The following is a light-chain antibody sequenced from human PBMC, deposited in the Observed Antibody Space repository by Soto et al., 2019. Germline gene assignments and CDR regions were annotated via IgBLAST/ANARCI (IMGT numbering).Light chain of an antibody. J-gene: IGLJ3*02. Sequence: QSALTQPASVSGSPGQSITISCTGTSSDVGGYNYVSWYQQHPGKAPNLMIYEVSNRPSGVSNRFSGSKSSNTASLTISGLQAEDAADYYCSSYTSSSTRVFGGGTKLPVL. CDR3: SSYTSSSTRV. CDR1: SSDVGGYNY. V-gene: IGLV2-14*01. CDR2: EVS.